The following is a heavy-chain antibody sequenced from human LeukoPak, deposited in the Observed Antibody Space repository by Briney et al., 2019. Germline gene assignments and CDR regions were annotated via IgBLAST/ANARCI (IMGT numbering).Heavy chain of an antibody. V-gene: IGHV1-69*05. D-gene: IGHD1-26*01. CDR1: GGTFSSYA. J-gene: IGHJ6*03. CDR3: ARVRGIVAPPPSYYMDV. Sequence: GASVKVSCKASGGTFSSYAISWVRQAPGQGLEWMGGIIPIFGTGNYAQKFQGRVTTTTDESTSTAYMELSSLRSEDTAVYYCARVRGIVAPPPSYYMDVWGKGTTVTVSS. CDR2: IIPIFGTG.